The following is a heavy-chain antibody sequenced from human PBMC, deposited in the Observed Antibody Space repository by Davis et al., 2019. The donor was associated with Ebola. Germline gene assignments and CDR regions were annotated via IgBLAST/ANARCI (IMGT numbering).Heavy chain of an antibody. CDR3: ARDAVYGDYVFFDY. Sequence: SVQVSCKASGGTFSSYAISWVRQAPGQGLEWMGGIIPIFGTANYAQKFQGRVTITADKSTSTAYMELSSLRSEDTAVYYCARDAVYGDYVFFDYWGQGTLVTVSS. J-gene: IGHJ4*02. V-gene: IGHV1-69*06. CDR1: GGTFSSYA. CDR2: IIPIFGTA. D-gene: IGHD4-17*01.